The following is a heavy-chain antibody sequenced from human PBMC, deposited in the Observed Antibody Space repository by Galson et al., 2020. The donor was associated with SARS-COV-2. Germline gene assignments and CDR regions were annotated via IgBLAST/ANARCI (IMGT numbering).Heavy chain of an antibody. Sequence: GGSLRLSCAASGFTFDDYAMHWVRQAPGKGLEWVSGISWNSGSIGYADSVKGRFTISRDNAKNSLYLQMNSLRAEDTAVYYCARDERGYYYGSGSLSPYYYYGMDVWGQGTTVTVSS. V-gene: IGHV3-9*01. CDR2: ISWNSGSI. CDR1: GFTFDDYA. CDR3: ARDERGYYYGSGSLSPYYYYGMDV. D-gene: IGHD3-10*01. J-gene: IGHJ6*02.